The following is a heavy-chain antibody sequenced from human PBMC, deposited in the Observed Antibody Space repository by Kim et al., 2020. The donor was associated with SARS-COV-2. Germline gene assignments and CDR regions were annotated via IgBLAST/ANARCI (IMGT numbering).Heavy chain of an antibody. D-gene: IGHD3-10*01. CDR3: ARDYYYGSGSYNWFDP. CDR2: IYYSGST. J-gene: IGHJ5*02. Sequence: SETLSLTCTVSGGSISSYYWSWIRQPPGKGLEWIGYIYYSGSTNYNPSLKSRVTISVDTSKNQFSLKLSSVTAADTAVYYCARDYYYGSGSYNWFDPWGQGTLVTVSS. V-gene: IGHV4-59*01. CDR1: GGSISSYY.